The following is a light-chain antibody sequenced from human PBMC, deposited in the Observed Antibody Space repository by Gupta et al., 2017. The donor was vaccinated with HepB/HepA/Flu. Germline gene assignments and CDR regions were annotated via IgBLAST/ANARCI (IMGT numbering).Light chain of an antibody. J-gene: IGKJ2*01. CDR2: GAS. Sequence: EILLTQSPGTLSLSPGERATLSCRASKRVSSSYLAWYQQKPDQAPRLLIYGASSRATGIPDRFRGSGSGTDFTLSISRLEPEEFAVYYCQRYGSSPPYTFGQGTKLEIK. V-gene: IGKV3-20*01. CDR3: QRYGSSPPYT. CDR1: KRVSSSY.